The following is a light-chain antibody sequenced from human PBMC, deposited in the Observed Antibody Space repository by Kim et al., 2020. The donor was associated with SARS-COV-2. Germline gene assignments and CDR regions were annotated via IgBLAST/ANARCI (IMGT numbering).Light chain of an antibody. Sequence: SPAERAALACRGCQSVSSDLDWYQQKPGQSPRLLIYGASTRATGIPARFSGSGSGTEFTLTISSLQSEDFAVYYCQQYNNWPPDTFGQGTRLEIK. CDR2: GAS. CDR3: QQYNNWPPDT. V-gene: IGKV3-15*01. J-gene: IGKJ5*01. CDR1: QSVSSD.